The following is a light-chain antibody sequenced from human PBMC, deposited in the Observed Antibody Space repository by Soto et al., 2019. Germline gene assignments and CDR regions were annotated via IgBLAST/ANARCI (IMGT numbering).Light chain of an antibody. CDR3: QEYGTSRT. J-gene: IGKJ1*01. V-gene: IGKV3-20*01. CDR2: AAS. Sequence: EIVLTQSPGTLSLSPGERTTLSCRASQSVSSRYLAWYQLRPGQAPRVLIYAASSRATGVPDRFSGSGSGPDFTLTISRLEPEDFAVYYCQEYGTSRTFGQGTKVDIK. CDR1: QSVSSRY.